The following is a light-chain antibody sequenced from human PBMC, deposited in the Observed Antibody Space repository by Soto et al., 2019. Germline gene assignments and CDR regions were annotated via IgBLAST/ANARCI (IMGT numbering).Light chain of an antibody. CDR1: QSISTW. J-gene: IGKJ1*01. CDR2: SAS. Sequence: DIQMTQSPSTLSASVGDRVTITCRASQSISTWLAWYQQKPGKAPKLLIYSASDLESGVPSRFSGSGFGTEFTITITSLQPDDFATYHCQQYNSYSTFGPATFGQGTKV. CDR3: QQYNSYSTFGPAT. V-gene: IGKV1-5*03.